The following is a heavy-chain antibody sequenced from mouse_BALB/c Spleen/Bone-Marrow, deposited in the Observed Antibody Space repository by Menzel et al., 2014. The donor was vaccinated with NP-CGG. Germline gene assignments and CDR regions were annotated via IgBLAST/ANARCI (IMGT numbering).Heavy chain of an antibody. J-gene: IGHJ4*01. Sequence: VMLVESGPGLVAPSQSLSITCTVSGFSLTSYGVHWVRQPPGKGLEWLGVVWAGGSTNYNSALMSRLSISKDNSKSQVFLKMNSLQTGDTAMYYCARYGYFYAMDYWGQGTSVTVSS. CDR2: VWAGGST. CDR1: GFSLTSYG. D-gene: IGHD2-2*01. V-gene: IGHV2-9*02. CDR3: ARYGYFYAMDY.